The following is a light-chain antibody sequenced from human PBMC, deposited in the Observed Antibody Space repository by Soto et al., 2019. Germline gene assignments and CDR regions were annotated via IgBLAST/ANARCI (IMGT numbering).Light chain of an antibody. V-gene: IGKV3-11*01. CDR2: DAS. Sequence: EIVLTQSPATLSLSPGERATLSCRASQSVSSYLAWFQQKPGQAPRLLIYDASNRATGIPARFSGSGSGTDFTLTISSLEPEDFAVYYCQHRSNWPWTFGQGTKVEIK. CDR3: QHRSNWPWT. J-gene: IGKJ1*01. CDR1: QSVSSY.